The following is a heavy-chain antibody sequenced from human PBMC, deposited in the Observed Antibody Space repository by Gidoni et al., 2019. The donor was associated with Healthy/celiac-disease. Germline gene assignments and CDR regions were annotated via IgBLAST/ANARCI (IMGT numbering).Heavy chain of an antibody. J-gene: IGHJ6*02. V-gene: IGHV1-2*02. D-gene: IGHD1-26*01. CDR2: INPNSGGT. Sequence: QVQLVQSGAEVKNPGASVKVSCKPSGSTFPGYYMHWVRLAPGQGLEWMGWINPNSGGTNYAQKFQGRVTMTRDTSISTAYMELSRLRSDDTAVYYCARDVLSGSYFFSGMDVWGQGTTVTVSS. CDR3: ARDVLSGSYFFSGMDV. CDR1: GSTFPGYY.